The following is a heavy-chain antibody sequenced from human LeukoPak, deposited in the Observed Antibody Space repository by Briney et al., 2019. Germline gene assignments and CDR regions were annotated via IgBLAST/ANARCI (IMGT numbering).Heavy chain of an antibody. Sequence: GGSLRLSCAASGFSFINYWMTWVRQAPGKGLERVANINEDEKKQFYGDSVKGRFSISRDNAKKSLYLQMDSLRAEDTAVYYCAREVPGAMNAFDIWGQGTMVTVSS. D-gene: IGHD2-2*01. CDR1: GFSFINYW. CDR2: INEDEKKQ. CDR3: AREVPGAMNAFDI. J-gene: IGHJ3*02. V-gene: IGHV3-7*01.